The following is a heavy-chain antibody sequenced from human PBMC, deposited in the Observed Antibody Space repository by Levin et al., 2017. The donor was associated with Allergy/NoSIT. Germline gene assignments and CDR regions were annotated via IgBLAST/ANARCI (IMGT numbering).Heavy chain of an antibody. CDR1: GITFSDYG. J-gene: IGHJ4*02. Sequence: GGSLRLSCAASGITFSDYGMTWVRQAPGKGLYWVSAITGSGGSTFYADSVRGRFTISRDNSKNTLYLHMDSLRAEDTALYYCAKLYGSGTYYNIIDHWGQGTLVTVSS. CDR2: ITGSGGST. D-gene: IGHD3-10*01. V-gene: IGHV3-23*01. CDR3: AKLYGSGTYYNIIDH.